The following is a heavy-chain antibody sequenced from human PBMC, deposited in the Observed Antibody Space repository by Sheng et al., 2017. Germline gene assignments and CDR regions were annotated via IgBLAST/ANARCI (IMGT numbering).Heavy chain of an antibody. Sequence: QVQLQESGPGLVKPSETLSLTCAVSGYSISSGYYWGWIRQPPGKGLEWIGSIYHSGRTYDNPSLKSRVTISVDTSKNQFSLKLSSVTAADTAVYYCARAITMIVPDYWGQGTLVTVSS. CDR3: ARAITMIVPDY. CDR1: GYSISSGYY. CDR2: IYHSGRT. J-gene: IGHJ4*02. V-gene: IGHV4-38-2*01. D-gene: IGHD3-22*01.